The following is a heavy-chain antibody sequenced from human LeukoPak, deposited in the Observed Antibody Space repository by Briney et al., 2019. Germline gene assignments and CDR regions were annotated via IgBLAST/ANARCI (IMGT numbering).Heavy chain of an antibody. J-gene: IGHJ4*02. CDR2: IDSSSRYI. D-gene: IGHD2-2*01. V-gene: IGHV3-21*01. CDR3: ARVGGHCTSTSCPPPDY. CDR1: VVTVRSVD. Sequence: GVSLRVSWGTSVVTVRSVDIGGGRQAPKKRLELVSFIDSSSRYIYQADSVKGRFTISRDNAKSSVFLQMNSLRAEDTAVYYCARVGGHCTSTSCPPPDYWGQGTLVTVSS.